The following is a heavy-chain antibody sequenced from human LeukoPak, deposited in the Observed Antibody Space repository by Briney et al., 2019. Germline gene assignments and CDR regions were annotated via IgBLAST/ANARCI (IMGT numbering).Heavy chain of an antibody. CDR3: ASSSGWGGGSNYYYYYMDV. V-gene: IGHV1-2*02. CDR1: GYTFTGYY. D-gene: IGHD6-19*01. CDR2: INPNSGGT. Sequence: ASVKVSCKASGYTFTGYYMHWVRQAPGQGLEWVGWINPNSGGTNYAQKFQGRVTMTRDTSISTAYMELSRLRSDDTAVYYCASSSGWGGGSNYYYYYMDVWGKGTTVTISS. J-gene: IGHJ6*03.